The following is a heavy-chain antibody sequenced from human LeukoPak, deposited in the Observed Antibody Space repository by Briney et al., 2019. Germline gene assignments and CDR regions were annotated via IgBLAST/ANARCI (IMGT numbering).Heavy chain of an antibody. D-gene: IGHD1-14*01. CDR2: INHSGST. V-gene: IGHV4-34*01. J-gene: IGHJ6*03. CDR3: ARLGSRPAYYYYYMDV. CDR1: GGSFSGYY. Sequence: SGTLSLTCAVYGGSFSGYYWSWIRQPPGKGLEWIGEINHSGSTNYNPSLKSRVTISVDTSKNQFSLKLSSVTAADTAVYYCARLGSRPAYYYYYMDVWGKGTTVTVSS.